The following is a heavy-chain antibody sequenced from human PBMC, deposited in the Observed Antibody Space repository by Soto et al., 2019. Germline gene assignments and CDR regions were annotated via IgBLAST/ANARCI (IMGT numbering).Heavy chain of an antibody. D-gene: IGHD3-9*01. V-gene: IGHV3-23*01. CDR3: ARGGYFGFIYYYYYYMAV. CDR2: ISGSGGST. J-gene: IGHJ6*03. Sequence: PGGSPRLSCAASGFTFSSYAMSWFRQAPGKGLEWVSAISGSGGSTYYADSVKGRFTISRDNSKNTLYLQMNSLRAEDTAVYYCARGGYFGFIYYYYYYMAVSAQRTSVPVSS. CDR1: GFTFSSYA.